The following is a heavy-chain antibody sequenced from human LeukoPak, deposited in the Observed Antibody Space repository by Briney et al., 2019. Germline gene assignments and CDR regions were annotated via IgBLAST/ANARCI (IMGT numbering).Heavy chain of an antibody. CDR3: ARAPSEIGGYYPEDFRH. CDR2: IKSDGST. Sequence: GGTLRLSCAPSGFTFSSYWMHWVRQAPGKGLVWVSRIKSDGSTNYADSVKGRFTISRDNAKNTVSLQMNSLRAEDTGVYYCARAPSEIGGYYPEDFRHWGQGTLVTVSS. J-gene: IGHJ1*01. CDR1: GFTFSSYW. V-gene: IGHV3-74*01. D-gene: IGHD3-22*01.